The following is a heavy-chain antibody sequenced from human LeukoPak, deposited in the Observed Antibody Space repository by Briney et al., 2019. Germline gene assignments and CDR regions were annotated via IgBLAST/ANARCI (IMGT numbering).Heavy chain of an antibody. CDR2: INPNSGGT. J-gene: IGHJ5*02. Sequence: ASVKVSCKASGYTFTGYYMHWVRQAPGQGVEWMGWINPNSGGTNYARKVQGRATMTRDTSISTAYKELSRLRSGDTAVYYCARVGDYGSGSYYGGHWFDPWGQGTLVTVSS. CDR1: GYTFTGYY. CDR3: ARVGDYGSGSYYGGHWFDP. V-gene: IGHV1-2*02. D-gene: IGHD3-10*01.